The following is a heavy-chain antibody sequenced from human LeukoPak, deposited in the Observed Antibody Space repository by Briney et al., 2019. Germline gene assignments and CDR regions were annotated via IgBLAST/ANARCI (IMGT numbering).Heavy chain of an antibody. CDR2: ISSSSSYI. J-gene: IGHJ6*02. Sequence: PGGSLRLSCAASGFTFSSYSMNWVRQAPGKGLEWVSSISSSSSYIYYADSVKGRFTISRDNAKNSLYLQMNSLRAEDTAVYYCARSLTGYPIYGMDVWGQGTTVTVSS. CDR3: ARSLTGYPIYGMDV. V-gene: IGHV3-21*01. CDR1: GFTFSSYS. D-gene: IGHD3-9*01.